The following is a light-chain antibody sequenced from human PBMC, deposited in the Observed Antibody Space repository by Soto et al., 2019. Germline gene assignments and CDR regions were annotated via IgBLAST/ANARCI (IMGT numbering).Light chain of an antibody. CDR1: SSDFGGYNS. V-gene: IGLV2-14*01. Sequence: QSVLTQPASVSGSPGQSITISCTGTSSDFGGYNSVSWYQQHPGKAPKLMIYEVSNRPSGVSNRFSGSKSGNTASLTISGLQAEDEADYYCSSYTSSSTLVFGGGTKLTVL. J-gene: IGLJ2*01. CDR2: EVS. CDR3: SSYTSSSTLV.